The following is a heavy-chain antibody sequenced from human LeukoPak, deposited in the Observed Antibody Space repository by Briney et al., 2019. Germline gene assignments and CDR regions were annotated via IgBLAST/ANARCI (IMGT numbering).Heavy chain of an antibody. J-gene: IGHJ6*02. V-gene: IGHV3-23*01. CDR2: ISGSGGST. D-gene: IGHD2-2*01. CDR3: AKAVVPAASYYYYGMDV. CDR1: GFTFSSYA. Sequence: GGSLRLSCAASGFTFSSYAMSWVRQAPGKGLEWVSAISGSGGSTYYADSVKGRFTVSRDNSQNTLYLQMNSLRAEDTAVYFCAKAVVPAASYYYYGMDVWGQGTTVTVSS.